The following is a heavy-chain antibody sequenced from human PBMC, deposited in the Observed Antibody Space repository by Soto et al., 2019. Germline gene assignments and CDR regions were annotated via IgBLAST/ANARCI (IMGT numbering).Heavy chain of an antibody. CDR2: IYYSGST. D-gene: IGHD3-10*01. V-gene: IGHV4-59*01. Sequence: QVQLQESGPGLVKPSETLSLTCTVSGGSISSYYWSWIRQPPGKGLEWIGYIYYSGSTNYNPSLKSRVTISVDTSKNQFSLKLSSVTAADTAVYYCASYPPGMVPHVFDYWGQGTLVTVSS. CDR3: ASYPPGMVPHVFDY. J-gene: IGHJ4*02. CDR1: GGSISSYY.